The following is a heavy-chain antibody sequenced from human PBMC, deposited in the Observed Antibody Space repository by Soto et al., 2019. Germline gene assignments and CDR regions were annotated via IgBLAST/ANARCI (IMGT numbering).Heavy chain of an antibody. Sequence: QVQLQQWGAGLLKPSETLSLTCAVYGGSGSFSGYLWSWIRQPPGNGLEWIGEITHSESTNYNPSLKSRVTISVDTSKNQFSLELRSVTAADTAVYYCARGRKGSSSSWYVDWGQGTLVTVSS. D-gene: IGHD6-13*01. J-gene: IGHJ4*02. CDR1: GGSGSFSGYL. CDR2: ITHSEST. CDR3: ARGRKGSSSSWYVD. V-gene: IGHV4-34*01.